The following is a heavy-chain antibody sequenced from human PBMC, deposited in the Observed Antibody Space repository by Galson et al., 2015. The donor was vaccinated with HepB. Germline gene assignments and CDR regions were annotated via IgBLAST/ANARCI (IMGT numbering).Heavy chain of an antibody. Sequence: SLRLSCAASGFTFRSSAMTWVRQAPGKGLEWVSLISSRGADSTYYADSVKGRFTISRDNSKNTLHLQMNSLRAEDTAVYYCAKEAVAVAVFDYWGQGTLVPVAS. CDR3: AKEAVAVAVFDY. CDR2: ISSRGADST. V-gene: IGHV3-23*01. D-gene: IGHD6-19*01. CDR1: GFTFRSSA. J-gene: IGHJ4*02.